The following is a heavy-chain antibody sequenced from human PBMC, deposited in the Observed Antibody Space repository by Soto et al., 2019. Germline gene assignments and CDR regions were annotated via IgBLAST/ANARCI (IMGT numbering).Heavy chain of an antibody. CDR1: GFTFGDYA. CDR3: TSHPYYDILTGPHDY. Sequence: GGSLRLSCTASGFTFGDYAMSWFRQAPGKGLEWVGFIRSKAYGGTTEYAASVKGRFTISRDDSKSIAYLQMNSLKTEDTAVYYCTSHPYYDILTGPHDYWGQGTLVTVSS. V-gene: IGHV3-49*03. CDR2: IRSKAYGGTT. D-gene: IGHD3-9*01. J-gene: IGHJ4*02.